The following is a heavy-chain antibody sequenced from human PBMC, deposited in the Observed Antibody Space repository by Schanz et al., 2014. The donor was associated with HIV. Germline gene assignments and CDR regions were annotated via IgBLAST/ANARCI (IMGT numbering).Heavy chain of an antibody. CDR1: GGSFSSHA. J-gene: IGHJ6*02. Sequence: QVQLVQSGAEVKKPGSSVKVSCKASGGSFSSHAFSWVRQAPGQGLEWMGGITPIFATTNYAQRFQGRVPITADESTSTAYMELSGLRSEDTAVYYCARDHWDFRNGYDYYYYYGMDVWGQGTTVTVSS. V-gene: IGHV1-69*01. CDR3: ARDHWDFRNGYDYYYYYGMDV. CDR2: ITPIFATT. D-gene: IGHD5-18*01.